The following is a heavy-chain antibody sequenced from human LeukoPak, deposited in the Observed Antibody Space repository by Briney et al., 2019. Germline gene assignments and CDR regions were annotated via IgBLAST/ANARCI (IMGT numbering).Heavy chain of an antibody. CDR3: ARGLKRWGYCSSTSCYSDNWFDP. Sequence: ASVKVSCKASGYTFTSYFINWVRQATGQGLEWMGWMNPNSCNKGYAQKFQSRVTMTRNTSISTAYMELSSLRSEDTAVYYCARGLKRWGYCSSTSCYSDNWFDPWGQGTLVTVSS. CDR2: MNPNSCNK. V-gene: IGHV1-8*01. D-gene: IGHD2-2*01. J-gene: IGHJ5*02. CDR1: GYTFTSYF.